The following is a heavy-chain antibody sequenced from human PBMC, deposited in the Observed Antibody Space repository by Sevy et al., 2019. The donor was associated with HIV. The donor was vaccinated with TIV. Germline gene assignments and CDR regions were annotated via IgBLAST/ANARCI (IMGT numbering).Heavy chain of an antibody. CDR3: ARHRKYSSSSPLDY. J-gene: IGHJ4*02. V-gene: IGHV3-20*01. CDR2: INWNGGST. CDR1: GFTFDDYG. D-gene: IGHD6-6*01. Sequence: GGSLRLSCAASGFTFDDYGMSWVRQAPGKGLEWVSGINWNGGSTGYPDSVKGRFTISRDNAKNSLYLQMNSLRAEDTALYHCARHRKYSSSSPLDYWGQGTLVTVSS.